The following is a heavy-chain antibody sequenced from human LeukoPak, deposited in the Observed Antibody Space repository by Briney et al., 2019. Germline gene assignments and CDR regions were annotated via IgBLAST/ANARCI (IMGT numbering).Heavy chain of an antibody. CDR1: GVSFSGYY. D-gene: IGHD3-10*01. V-gene: IGHV4-34*01. CDR3: ASRLVRGVMRG. J-gene: IGHJ4*02. Sequence: SETLSLTCAVYGVSFSGYYWSWIRQPPGKGLEWIGEINHSGSTNYNPSLKSRVTISVDTSKNQFSLKLSSVTAADTAVYYCASRLVRGVMRGWGQGTLVTVSS. CDR2: INHSGST.